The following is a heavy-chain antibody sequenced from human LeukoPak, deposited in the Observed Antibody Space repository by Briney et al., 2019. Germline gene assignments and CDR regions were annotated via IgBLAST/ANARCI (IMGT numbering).Heavy chain of an antibody. V-gene: IGHV3-23*01. J-gene: IGHJ4*02. D-gene: IGHD3-10*01. Sequence: GGSLRLSCAASGFTFNSYAMTWVRQAPGKGLEWVSHVSGSGGITYYADSVKGRFTISRDNSKNTLYLQMNSLRAGDTAVYYCAKDFRIWFGESTFDYWGQGTLVTVSS. CDR1: GFTFNSYA. CDR2: VSGSGGIT. CDR3: AKDFRIWFGESTFDY.